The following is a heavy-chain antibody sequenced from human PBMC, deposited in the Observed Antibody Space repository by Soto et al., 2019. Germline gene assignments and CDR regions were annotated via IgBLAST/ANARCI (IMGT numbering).Heavy chain of an antibody. D-gene: IGHD1-7*01. J-gene: IGHJ4*02. CDR3: QANGITGTTVDY. V-gene: IGHV1-2*02. CDR2: INPNSGGT. Sequence: RASVKVSCKASGYTFTGYYMHWVRQAPGQGLEWMGWINPNSGGTNYAQKFQGRVTMTRDTSISTAYMELSRLRSDDTAVYYCQANGITGTTVDYWGQGTLVTVSS. CDR1: GYTFTGYY.